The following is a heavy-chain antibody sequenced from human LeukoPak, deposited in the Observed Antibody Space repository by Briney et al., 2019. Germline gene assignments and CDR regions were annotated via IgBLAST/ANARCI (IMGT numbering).Heavy chain of an antibody. CDR3: AREDTAMAYFDY. J-gene: IGHJ4*02. V-gene: IGHV4-30-2*01. D-gene: IGHD5-18*01. Sequence: SETLSLTCTVSGASISSGGYFWSWIRQPPGKGLEWIGYIYHTGNTYYNPSLESRVTMSVDKSKNQFSLSLASVTVADTAVYYCAREDTAMAYFDYWGQGTLVTVSS. CDR2: IYHTGNT. CDR1: GASISSGGYF.